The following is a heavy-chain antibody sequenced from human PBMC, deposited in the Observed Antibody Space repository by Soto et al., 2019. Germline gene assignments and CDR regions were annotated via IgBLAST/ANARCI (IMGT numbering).Heavy chain of an antibody. V-gene: IGHV1-46*03. D-gene: IGHD2-2*01. CDR3: ARGGPLIVVVPAANWFDP. J-gene: IGHJ5*02. Sequence: QVQLVQSGAEVKKPGASVKVSCKASGYTFTSYYMHWVRQAPGQGLEWMGIINPSGGSTSYAQKFQGRVTMTRDTSTSPVYMELSSLRSEDTAVYYCARGGPLIVVVPAANWFDPWGQGTLVTVSS. CDR2: INPSGGST. CDR1: GYTFTSYY.